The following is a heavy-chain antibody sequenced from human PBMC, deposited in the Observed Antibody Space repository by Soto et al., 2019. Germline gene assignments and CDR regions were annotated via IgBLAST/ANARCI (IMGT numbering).Heavy chain of an antibody. V-gene: IGHV3-30*18. CDR1: GVPFSPYG. CDR3: AKEPPAIAAGSIDS. Sequence: PGGSLRLSCAASGVPFSPYGMHWVRQAPGKGLEWVAGISNDGSNTYYGDSVKGRFTISRDNSEKTLYLQMNSLRAADTAVYYCAKEPPAIAAGSIDSWGQGTLVTVSS. J-gene: IGHJ4*02. D-gene: IGHD6-13*01. CDR2: ISNDGSNT.